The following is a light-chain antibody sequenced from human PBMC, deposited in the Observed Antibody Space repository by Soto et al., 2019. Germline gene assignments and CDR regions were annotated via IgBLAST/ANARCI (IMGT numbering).Light chain of an antibody. J-gene: IGLJ2*01. V-gene: IGLV1-44*01. CDR1: SSNIGSNL. CDR2: NNN. Sequence: QSVLTQPPSASGTPGQRVTISCSGSSSNIGSNLVNWYQQLPGTAPKLVMYNNNQWPSGVPDRFSGSKSGTSASLAISGLQSEDEADYYCAAWDDSLNGPVFGGGTKLTVL. CDR3: AAWDDSLNGPV.